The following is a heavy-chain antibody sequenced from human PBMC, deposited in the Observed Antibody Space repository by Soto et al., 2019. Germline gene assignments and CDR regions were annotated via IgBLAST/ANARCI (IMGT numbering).Heavy chain of an antibody. CDR1: GFTFSNAW. CDR2: IKSKTDGGTT. V-gene: IGHV3-15*01. D-gene: IGHD6-6*01. Sequence: GGSLRLSCAASGFTFSNAWMSWVRQAPGKGLEWVGRIKSKTDGGTTDYAAPVKGRFTISRDDSKNTLYLQMNSLKTEDTAVYYCTTDPLIAARPLSDYWGQGTLVTVSS. J-gene: IGHJ4*02. CDR3: TTDPLIAARPLSDY.